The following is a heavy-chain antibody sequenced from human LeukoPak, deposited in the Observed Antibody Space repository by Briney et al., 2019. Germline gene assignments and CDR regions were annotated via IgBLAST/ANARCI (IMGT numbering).Heavy chain of an antibody. CDR1: GYTFTGYY. Sequence: ASVKVSCKASGYTFTGYYMHWVRQAPGQGLEWMGWINPNSGGTNYAQKFQGRVTMTRDTSISTAYMELSRLRSDDTAVYYCARDPVYDSSGYYWDYWGQGTLVTVSS. J-gene: IGHJ4*02. CDR3: ARDPVYDSSGYYWDY. CDR2: INPNSGGT. V-gene: IGHV1-2*02. D-gene: IGHD3-22*01.